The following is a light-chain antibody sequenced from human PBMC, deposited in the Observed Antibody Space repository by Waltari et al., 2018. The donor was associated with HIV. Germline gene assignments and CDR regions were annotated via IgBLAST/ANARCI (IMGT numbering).Light chain of an antibody. J-gene: IGLJ1*01. CDR3: QSYDSGLSAYV. CDR1: TSNIGAGYD. V-gene: IGLV1-40*01. CDR2: GNT. Sequence: QSVLTQPPSVSGAPGQRVTISCTGSTSNIGAGYDVPWFQPPPGTAPKLLIYGNTNRPSGVPDRFSGSKSGTSASLAITGLQAEDEADYYCQSYDSGLSAYVFGTGTKVTVL.